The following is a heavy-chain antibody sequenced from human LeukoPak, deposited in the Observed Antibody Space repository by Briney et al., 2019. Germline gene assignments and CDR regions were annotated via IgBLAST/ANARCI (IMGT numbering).Heavy chain of an antibody. J-gene: IGHJ4*02. V-gene: IGHV3-53*01. Sequence: TGGSLRLSCAASGFTVSNNYMSWVRQAPGKGLEWVSVIYSGGSTYYADSVKGRFTISRDNSKNTLYLQMNSLRAEDTAVYYCAREVVRGVIDYWGQGTLVTVSS. CDR3: AREVVRGVIDY. D-gene: IGHD3-10*01. CDR2: IYSGGST. CDR1: GFTVSNNY.